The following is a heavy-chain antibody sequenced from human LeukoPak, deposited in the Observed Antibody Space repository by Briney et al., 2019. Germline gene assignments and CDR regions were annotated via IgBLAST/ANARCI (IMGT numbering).Heavy chain of an antibody. CDR3: TRGRGGTIDRGYMDY. Sequence: GASVKVSCKASGYTFINYDIMWVRQATGQGLEWMGWTNSNTGNTGYAQRFQGRVTMTRDTSRSTAYMELSSLGSEDTAVYYCTRGRGGTIDRGYMDYWGQGSLVTVSS. J-gene: IGHJ4*02. CDR2: TNSNTGNT. CDR1: GYTFINYD. D-gene: IGHD1-1*01. V-gene: IGHV1-8*01.